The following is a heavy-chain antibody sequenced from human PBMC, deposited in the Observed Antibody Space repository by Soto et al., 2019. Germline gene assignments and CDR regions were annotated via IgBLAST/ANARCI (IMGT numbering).Heavy chain of an antibody. CDR1: GYTFTSYY. D-gene: IGHD3-3*01. CDR3: ARVGITIFGVVSLFDY. V-gene: IGHV1-46*01. CDR2: INPSGGST. Sequence: ASVKVSCKASGYTFTSYYMHWVRQAPGQGLEWMGIINPSGGSTSYAQKFQGRVTMTRDTSTSTVYMELSSLRSEDTAVYYCARVGITIFGVVSLFDYWGQGTLVTVSS. J-gene: IGHJ4*02.